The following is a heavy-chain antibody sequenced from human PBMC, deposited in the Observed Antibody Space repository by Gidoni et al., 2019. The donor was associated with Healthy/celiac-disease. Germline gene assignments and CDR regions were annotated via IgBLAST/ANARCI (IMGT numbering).Heavy chain of an antibody. Sequence: QVQLQESGPGLVKPSETLSLTCTASGGSISSYYWSWIRQPAGKGLEWIGRIYTSGSTNYHPSLKSRVTMSVDSSKNQFSLKLSSVTAADTAVYYCARYLGADDSRGNFDYWGQGTLVTVSS. CDR2: IYTSGST. CDR1: GGSISSYY. D-gene: IGHD3-22*01. V-gene: IGHV4-4*07. CDR3: ARYLGADDSRGNFDY. J-gene: IGHJ4*02.